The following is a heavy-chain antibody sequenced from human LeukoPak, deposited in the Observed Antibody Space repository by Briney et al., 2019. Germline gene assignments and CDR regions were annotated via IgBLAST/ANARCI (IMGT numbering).Heavy chain of an antibody. J-gene: IGHJ4*02. D-gene: IGHD5-12*01. CDR2: IFYSGRT. Sequence: SETLSLTCTVSGYSSSTSYYWGWIRQPPGKGLECIGSIFYSGRTYFNPSLKSRVTISVDTSKNQFSLKLSSVTAADTAVYYCARIKYSGPVDYWGQGTLVTVSS. CDR1: GYSSSTSYY. V-gene: IGHV4-38-2*02. CDR3: ARIKYSGPVDY.